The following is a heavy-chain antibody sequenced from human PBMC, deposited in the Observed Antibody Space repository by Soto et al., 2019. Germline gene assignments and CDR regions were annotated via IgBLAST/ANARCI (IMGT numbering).Heavy chain of an antibody. CDR3: GRTNYDTSGYYYRPPYDLES. D-gene: IGHD3-22*01. Sequence: GGSLRLSCAASGFTYSSYWMHWLRQAPGKGLVWVSRINSDGSSTSYADSVKGRFTISRDNAKNTLDLQMNSLRAEDTAVYYWGRTNYDTSGYYYRPPYDLESWGQGT. J-gene: IGHJ4*02. CDR2: INSDGSST. V-gene: IGHV3-74*01. CDR1: GFTYSSYW.